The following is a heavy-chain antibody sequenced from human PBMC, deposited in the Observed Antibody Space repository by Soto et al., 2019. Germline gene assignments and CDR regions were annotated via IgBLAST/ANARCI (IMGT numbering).Heavy chain of an antibody. Sequence: QVQLQASGPGLVKPSDTLSLTCTVSGDSIGTYNWGWIRQPPGKRLEWIGYIYSNGGTSYNPALKSRVTISAHTSTKQCSLRLSSVTAADTAVYYCVRQGIGALHGLVDVWGQGTTVTVSS. CDR2: IYSNGGT. CDR1: GDSIGTYN. J-gene: IGHJ6*02. CDR3: VRQGIGALHGLVDV. V-gene: IGHV4-59*08. D-gene: IGHD1-26*01.